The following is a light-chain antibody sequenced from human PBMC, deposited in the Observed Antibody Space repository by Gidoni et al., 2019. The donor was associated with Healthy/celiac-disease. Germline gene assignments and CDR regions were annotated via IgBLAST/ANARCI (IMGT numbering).Light chain of an antibody. CDR3: RQSYSTPYS. CDR1: QSISSY. V-gene: IGKV1-39*01. CDR2: AAS. J-gene: IGKJ2*03. Sequence: GDRVTITCRASQSISSYLNWYQQKPGKAPKLLMYAASSLQSGVPSRFSGSGSGTDYTLTISSLQAEDFATYYCRQSYSTPYSFGQGTKLEIK.